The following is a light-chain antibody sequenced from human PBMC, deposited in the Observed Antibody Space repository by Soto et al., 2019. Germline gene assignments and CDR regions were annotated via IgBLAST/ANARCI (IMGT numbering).Light chain of an antibody. Sequence: EIVLTQSPGTLSLSPGARATLSCRASQTISSTYLAWYQQKPGQAPRLLIYAASTRATGIPDRFSVSGSGTDFTLTISSLEPEDFAVSYCQQYGSSPKTFGQGTKVEI. V-gene: IGKV3-20*01. J-gene: IGKJ1*01. CDR2: AAS. CDR3: QQYGSSPKT. CDR1: QTISSTY.